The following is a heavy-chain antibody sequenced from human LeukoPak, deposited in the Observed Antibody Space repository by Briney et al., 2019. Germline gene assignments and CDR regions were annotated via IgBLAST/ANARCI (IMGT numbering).Heavy chain of an antibody. CDR1: GFTFSNNG. Sequence: GGSLRLSCAASGFTFSNNGMHRVRQAPGKGLEWVAFIRYDGSNKYYADSVKGRFTISRDNSKNTLYLQMNSLRAEDTAVYHCATRHSSSSGVDYWGQGTLVTVSS. CDR2: IRYDGSNK. D-gene: IGHD6-6*01. CDR3: ATRHSSSSGVDY. V-gene: IGHV3-30*02. J-gene: IGHJ4*02.